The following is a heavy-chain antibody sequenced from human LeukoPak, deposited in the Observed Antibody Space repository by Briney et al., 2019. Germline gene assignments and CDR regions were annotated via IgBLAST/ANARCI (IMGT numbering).Heavy chain of an antibody. CDR2: IYHSGST. J-gene: IGHJ4*02. V-gene: IGHV4-30-2*01. D-gene: IGHD2-21*02. Sequence: PSETLYLTCAVSGGSISSGGYSWSWIRQPPGKGLEWIGYIYHSGSTYYNPSLKSRVTISVDRSKNQFSLKLSSVTAADTAVYYCARGDETALFDYWGQGTLVTVSS. CDR3: ARGDETALFDY. CDR1: GGSISSGGYS.